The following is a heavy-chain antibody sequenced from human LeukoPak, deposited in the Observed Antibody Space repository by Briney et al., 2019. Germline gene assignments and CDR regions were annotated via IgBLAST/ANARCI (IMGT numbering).Heavy chain of an antibody. J-gene: IGHJ4*02. CDR3: ARHLSSGWNFDY. CDR2: VYSSGIT. CDR1: GGSISSHY. Sequence: SETLSLTCTVSGGSISSHYWTWIRQPPGKGLEWIGYVYSSGITNYNPSLASRLTISVDTSSNQFSLDLTSMTAADTAVYYCARHLSSGWNFDYWGRGTLVTVSS. V-gene: IGHV4-59*08. D-gene: IGHD6-25*01.